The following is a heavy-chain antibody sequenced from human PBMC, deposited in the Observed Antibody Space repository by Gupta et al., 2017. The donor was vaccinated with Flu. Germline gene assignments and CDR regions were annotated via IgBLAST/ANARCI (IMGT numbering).Heavy chain of an antibody. Sequence: QVQLEQSGTEVKKPGASVRVSCKASGYTLTAYYIHWVRQAPGQGLEWMGWINPNSGGTNYTQKFQGRVTMTRDTSINTAYMELSSLSSDDTAVYYCARDPRNSREDYFYYFGMDVWGQGTTVTVSS. CDR1: GYTLTAYY. D-gene: IGHD1-1*01. J-gene: IGHJ6*02. CDR2: INPNSGGT. CDR3: ARDPRNSREDYFYYFGMDV. V-gene: IGHV1-2*02.